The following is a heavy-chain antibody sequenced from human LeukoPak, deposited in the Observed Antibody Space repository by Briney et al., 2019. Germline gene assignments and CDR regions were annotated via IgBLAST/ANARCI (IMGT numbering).Heavy chain of an antibody. CDR3: ARGYCSSTSCYRLSWFDP. CDR2: IIPIFGTA. Sequence: GASVKVSCKASGGTFSSYAISWVRQAPGQGLKGMGGIIPIFGTANYAQKFQGRVTITADESTSTAYMELSSLRSEDTAVYYCARGYCSSTSCYRLSWFDPWGQGTLVTVSS. D-gene: IGHD2-2*02. CDR1: GGTFSSYA. J-gene: IGHJ5*02. V-gene: IGHV1-69*13.